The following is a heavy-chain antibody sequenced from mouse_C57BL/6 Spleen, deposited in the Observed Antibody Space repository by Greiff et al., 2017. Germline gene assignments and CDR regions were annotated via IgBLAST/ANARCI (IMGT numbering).Heavy chain of an antibody. CDR3: ARSLLSNYHARHY. J-gene: IGHJ4*01. CDR1: GFSLTSSG. Sequence: VQLQQSGPGLVPPSQSLSITCTVSGFSLTSSGVHWVRQSPGKGLEWLGVIWSGGSTDYNAAFISRLSISKDNSKSQVFFKMNSLQADDTAIYYCARSLLSNYHARHYRGQGASVPVSS. D-gene: IGHD2-10*01. CDR2: IWSGGST. V-gene: IGHV2-2*01.